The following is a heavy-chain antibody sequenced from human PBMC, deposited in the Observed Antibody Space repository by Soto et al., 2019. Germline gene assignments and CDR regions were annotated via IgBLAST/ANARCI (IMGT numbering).Heavy chain of an antibody. V-gene: IGHV3-49*04. CDR2: FRSKAYGGTT. Sequence: LRLSCTASGFTFGDYAMSWVRQAPGKGLEWVGFFRSKAYGGTTEYAASVKGRFTISRDDSKSIAYLQMNSLKTEDTAVYYCTKGPAHIAARPDYYYYYGMDVWGQGTTVTVSS. CDR1: GFTFGDYA. D-gene: IGHD6-6*01. CDR3: TKGPAHIAARPDYYYYYGMDV. J-gene: IGHJ6*02.